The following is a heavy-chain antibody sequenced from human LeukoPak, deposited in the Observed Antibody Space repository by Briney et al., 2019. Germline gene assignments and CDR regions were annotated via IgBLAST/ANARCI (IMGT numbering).Heavy chain of an antibody. V-gene: IGHV6-1*01. CDR3: ARRLTQYDCFDP. J-gene: IGHJ5*02. CDR2: TYYRSTWYN. D-gene: IGHD2-2*01. CDR1: GDSVSSNSDT. Sequence: SQTLSLTCAISGDSVSSNSDTWNWIRQSPSRGLEWLGRTYYRSTWYNDYAVSVRGRITVNPDTSKNQFSLHLNSVTPEGTAVYYCARRLTQYDCFDPWGQGILVTVSS.